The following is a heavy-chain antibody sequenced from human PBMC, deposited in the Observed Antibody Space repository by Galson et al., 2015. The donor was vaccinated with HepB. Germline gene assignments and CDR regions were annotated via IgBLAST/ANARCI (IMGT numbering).Heavy chain of an antibody. J-gene: IGHJ4*02. CDR3: ARAGRYSSRYFDY. CDR1: GGSISSSTFY. V-gene: IGHV4-39*01. D-gene: IGHD6-13*01. Sequence: SETLSLTCSVSGGSISSSTFYWGWIRQPPGKGLEWIGSIPYSGSTYYNPSLRSRVTISLDTSKNQFSLKLSSVTAADTAVHYCARAGRYSSRYFDYWGQGTLVTVSS. CDR2: IPYSGST.